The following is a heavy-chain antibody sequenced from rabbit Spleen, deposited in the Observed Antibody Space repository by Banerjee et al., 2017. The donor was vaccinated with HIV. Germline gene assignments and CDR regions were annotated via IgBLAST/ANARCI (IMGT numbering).Heavy chain of an antibody. Sequence: QEQLVESGGGLVKPGASLTLICTASGFSFSSGYDISWVRQAPGKGLEWIGFIYTGSSGGTYYASWAKGRFTISKTSSTTMMLQMTSLTDADTATYFCGRYYSGGGYGLWGQGTLVTVS. CDR1: GFSFSSGYD. CDR3: GRYYSGGGYGL. D-gene: IGHD1-1*01. CDR2: IYTGSSGGT. J-gene: IGHJ3*01. V-gene: IGHV1S45*01.